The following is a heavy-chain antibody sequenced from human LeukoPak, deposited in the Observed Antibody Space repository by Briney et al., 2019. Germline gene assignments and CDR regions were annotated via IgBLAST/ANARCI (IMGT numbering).Heavy chain of an antibody. J-gene: IGHJ5*02. Sequence: GGSLRLSCAADSTLTFHTYSWVRQTPGKGLEWVAKMKEDGRTTYYVDSVKGRFTISRDNAKRSLYLQMSSLKVEDTAVYYCARGGASHFDPWGQGTLVTVSS. CDR2: MKEDGRTT. D-gene: IGHD2/OR15-2a*01. V-gene: IGHV3-7*04. CDR3: ARGGASHFDP. CDR1: TLTFHTYS.